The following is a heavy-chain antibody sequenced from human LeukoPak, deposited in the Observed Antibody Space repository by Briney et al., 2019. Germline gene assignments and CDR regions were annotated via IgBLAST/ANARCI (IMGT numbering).Heavy chain of an antibody. CDR1: GGSISSYH. V-gene: IGHV4-59*01. CDR2: IYYSGST. D-gene: IGHD2-2*02. J-gene: IGHJ5*02. CDR3: ARAHPYCSSTSCYTGGWFDP. Sequence: PSETLSLTCTVSGGSISSYHWSWIRQPPGKGLEWIGYIYYSGSTNYNPSLKSRVTISVDTSKNQFSLKLSSVTAADTAVYYCARAHPYCSSTSCYTGGWFDPWGQGTLVTVSS.